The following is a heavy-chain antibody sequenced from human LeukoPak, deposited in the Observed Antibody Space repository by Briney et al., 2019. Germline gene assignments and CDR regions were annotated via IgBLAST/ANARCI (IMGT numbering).Heavy chain of an antibody. CDR1: GGSISSSSYY. Sequence: SETLSLTCTVSGGSISSSSYYWGWIRPPPGKGLEWIGSIYYSGSTYYNPSLKSRVTISVDTSKNQFSLKLSSVTAADTAVYYCARRGRLVGYNYIGGDYWGQGTLVTVSS. J-gene: IGHJ4*02. CDR2: IYYSGST. CDR3: ARRGRLVGYNYIGGDY. V-gene: IGHV4-39*01. D-gene: IGHD5-24*01.